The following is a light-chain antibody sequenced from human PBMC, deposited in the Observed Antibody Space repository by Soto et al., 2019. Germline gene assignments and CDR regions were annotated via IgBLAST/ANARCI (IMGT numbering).Light chain of an antibody. V-gene: IGKV3-15*01. CDR1: QSVSSN. CDR3: QQYNNWWT. CDR2: GAS. J-gene: IGKJ1*01. Sequence: LVITHSPATLSVSVWLRCTLSCGSGQSVSSNLAGYQQKPGQAPRLLIYGASTRATGIPARFSGSGSGTEFTLTISSLQSEDFAVYYCQQYNNWWTFGQGTKVDIK.